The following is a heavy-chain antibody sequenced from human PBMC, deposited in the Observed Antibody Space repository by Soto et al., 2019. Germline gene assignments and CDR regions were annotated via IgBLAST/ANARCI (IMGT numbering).Heavy chain of an antibody. D-gene: IGHD2-15*01. Sequence: ASVKVSCKSSGYPFTHYGITWVRQAPGQGLEWMGWISPFNGNTNYGQTLQGRVTLTTDTSTSTVYMELRSLRSDDTAVYYCARESRYCSGGSCYFLTGIDFWGKGTLVTVSS. J-gene: IGHJ4*02. CDR1: GYPFTHYG. V-gene: IGHV1-18*01. CDR2: ISPFNGNT. CDR3: ARESRYCSGGSCYFLTGIDF.